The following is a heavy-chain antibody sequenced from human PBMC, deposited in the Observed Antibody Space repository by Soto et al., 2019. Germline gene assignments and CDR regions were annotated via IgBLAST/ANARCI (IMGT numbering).Heavy chain of an antibody. CDR1: GFTFTRYS. Sequence: GGSLRLSCAASGFTFTRYSMNWVRQAPGKGLEWVSSISSTTNYIYYGDSMKGRFTISRDNSKNTLYLQMNSLRAEDTAVYYCARDKWLELTGPLDYWGQGTLVTVSS. J-gene: IGHJ4*02. D-gene: IGHD3-22*01. CDR2: ISSTTNYI. CDR3: ARDKWLELTGPLDY. V-gene: IGHV3-21*01.